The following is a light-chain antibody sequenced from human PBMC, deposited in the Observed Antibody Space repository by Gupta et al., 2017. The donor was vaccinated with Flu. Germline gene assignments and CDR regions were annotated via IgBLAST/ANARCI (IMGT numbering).Light chain of an antibody. CDR3: QQYNSYSKT. V-gene: IGKV1-5*03. J-gene: IGKJ1*01. CDR2: KAS. Sequence: DIQMTQSPSTLSASVGDRVTITCRASQSISSWLAWYQQKPGKAPKLLIYKASSLESGVPSRFSYSGSGTEFTLTISSLQPDDFATYYCQQYNSYSKTFGQGTKVEIK. CDR1: QSISSW.